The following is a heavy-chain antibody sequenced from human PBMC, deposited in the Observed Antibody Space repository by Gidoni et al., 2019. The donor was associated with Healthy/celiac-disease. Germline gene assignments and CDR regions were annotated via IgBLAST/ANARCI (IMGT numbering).Heavy chain of an antibody. V-gene: IGHV4-39*07. CDR2: IYYSGST. D-gene: IGHD1-20*01. CDR1: GGSISSSRYY. J-gene: IGHJ3*02. Sequence: QLQLQESGPGLVQPSETLSLTCTVSGGSISSSRYYWGWIRQPPGKGLEWIGSIYYSGSTYYNPSLKSRVTISADTSKNQFSLKLSSVTAADTAVYYCARRDNWNDGPHDAFDIWGQGTMVTVSS. CDR3: ARRDNWNDGPHDAFDI.